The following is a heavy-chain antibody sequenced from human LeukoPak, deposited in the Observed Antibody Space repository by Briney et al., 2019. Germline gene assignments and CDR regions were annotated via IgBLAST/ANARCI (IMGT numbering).Heavy chain of an antibody. CDR2: ISAYNGNT. Sequence: ASVKVSCKASGYTFTSYGISWVRQAPGQGLEWMGWISAYNGNTNYAQKLQGSVTMTTDTSTSTAYMELRSLRSDDTAVYYCARDRPGDSGSYWGYYYYYYMDVWGKGTTVTVSS. V-gene: IGHV1-18*01. CDR1: GYTFTSYG. J-gene: IGHJ6*03. D-gene: IGHD1-26*01. CDR3: ARDRPGDSGSYWGYYYYYYMDV.